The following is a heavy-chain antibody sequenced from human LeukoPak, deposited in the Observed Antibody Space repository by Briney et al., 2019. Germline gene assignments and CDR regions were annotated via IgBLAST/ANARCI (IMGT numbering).Heavy chain of an antibody. CDR1: GYTFTSYY. Sequence: ASVKVSCKASGYTFTSYYMHWVRQAPGQGLEWMGMINPSGGSTSYAQKFQGRVTMTRDTSTSTVYMELSSLRSEDTAVYYCARAPTPRTHIVVVPGGWFDPWGQGTLVTVSS. D-gene: IGHD2-2*01. CDR3: ARAPTPRTHIVVVPGGWFDP. V-gene: IGHV1-46*01. J-gene: IGHJ5*01. CDR2: INPSGGST.